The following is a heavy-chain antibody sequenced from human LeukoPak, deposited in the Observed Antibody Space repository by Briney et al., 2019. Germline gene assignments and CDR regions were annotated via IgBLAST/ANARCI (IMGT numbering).Heavy chain of an antibody. Sequence: QPGRSLRLSCAASGFTFSSYGMHWVRQAPGKGLEWVAVISYDGSNKYYADSVKGRFTIPRDNSKNTLYLQMNSLRAEDTAVYYCATGAEYFQHWGQGTLVTVSS. CDR2: ISYDGSNK. CDR3: ATGAEYFQH. V-gene: IGHV3-30*03. CDR1: GFTFSSYG. J-gene: IGHJ1*01.